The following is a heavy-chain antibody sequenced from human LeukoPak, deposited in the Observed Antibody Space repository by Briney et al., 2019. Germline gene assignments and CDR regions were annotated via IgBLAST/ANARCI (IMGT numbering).Heavy chain of an antibody. J-gene: IGHJ3*02. V-gene: IGHV4-34*01. CDR3: ARGRYRHYYGSGSPPNDAFDI. D-gene: IGHD3-10*01. CDR2: INHIVNT. CDR1: GGSFSVDY. Sequence: PSETLSLTCAVYGGSFSVDYGSWIRQPPGKGLEWIGEINHIVNTNYNPSLKSRVTISVDTSKNQFSLKLSSVTAADTAVYYCARGRYRHYYGSGSPPNDAFDIWGQGTMVTVSS.